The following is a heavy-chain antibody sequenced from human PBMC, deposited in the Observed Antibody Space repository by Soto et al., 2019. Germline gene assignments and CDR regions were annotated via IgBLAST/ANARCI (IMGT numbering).Heavy chain of an antibody. J-gene: IGHJ3*02. CDR1: GFTFSNAW. Sequence: LRLSCAASGFTFSNAWMNWVRQAPGKGLEWVGRIKSKTDGGTTDYAAPVKGRFTISRDDSKNTLYLQMNSLKTEDTAVYYCTTDEGGPVITTEDAFDIWGQGTMVTVSS. CDR2: IKSKTDGGTT. CDR3: TTDEGGPVITTEDAFDI. V-gene: IGHV3-15*07. D-gene: IGHD3-22*01.